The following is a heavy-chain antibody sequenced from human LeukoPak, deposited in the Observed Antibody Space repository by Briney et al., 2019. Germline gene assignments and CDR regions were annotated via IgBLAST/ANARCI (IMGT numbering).Heavy chain of an antibody. CDR1: GFTFSSYA. D-gene: IGHD1-26*01. CDR3: AKDRGSQHWAFDY. CDR2: ISGSGGST. Sequence: GGSLRLSCAASGFTFSSYAMSWVRQAPGKGLEWVSAISGSGGSTYYADSVKGRFTISRDNSKNTLYLQMNSLRAEDTAVYYSAKDRGSQHWAFDYWGQGTLVTVSS. V-gene: IGHV3-23*01. J-gene: IGHJ4*02.